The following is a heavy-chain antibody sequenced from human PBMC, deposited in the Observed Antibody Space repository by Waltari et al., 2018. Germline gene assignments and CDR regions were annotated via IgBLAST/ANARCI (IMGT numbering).Heavy chain of an antibody. V-gene: IGHV4-39*07. Sequence: QLQLQESGPGLVTPSETLSLTCTVSGGSFSSSSYYRGWIRQPPRKGLEWIGSIYYSGSTYYNPSLKSRVTISVDTSKNQFSLKLSSVTAADTAVYYCARTGRADGDYVVAEYFQHWGQGTLVTVSS. J-gene: IGHJ1*01. CDR1: GGSFSSSSYY. D-gene: IGHD4-17*01. CDR2: IYYSGST. CDR3: ARTGRADGDYVVAEYFQH.